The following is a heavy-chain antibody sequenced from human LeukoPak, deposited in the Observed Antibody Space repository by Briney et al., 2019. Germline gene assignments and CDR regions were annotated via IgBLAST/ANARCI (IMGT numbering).Heavy chain of an antibody. CDR2: ISYDGSNK. D-gene: IGHD5-18*01. V-gene: IGHV3-30*18. J-gene: IGHJ4*02. CDR3: AKYARGYSYGFDYFDY. CDR1: GFTFSSYG. Sequence: GGSLRLSCAASGFTFSSYGMHWVRQAPGKGLEWVAVISYDGSNKYYADSVEGRFTISRDNSKNTLYLQMNSLRAEDTAVYYCAKYARGYSYGFDYFDYWGQGTLVTVSS.